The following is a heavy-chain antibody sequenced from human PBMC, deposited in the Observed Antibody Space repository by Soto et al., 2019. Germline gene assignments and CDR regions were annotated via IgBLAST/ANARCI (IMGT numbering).Heavy chain of an antibody. D-gene: IGHD1-1*01. CDR1: GFTFSSYG. J-gene: IGHJ5*02. V-gene: IGHV3-33*01. CDR3: ARDTARYKWNEAANNWFDP. Sequence: QVQLVESGGGVVQPGRSLRLSCAASGFTFSSYGMHWVRQAPGKGLEWVAVIWYDGSNKYYADSVKGRFTISRDNSKNTWYLQMNSLRAEDTAVYYCARDTARYKWNEAANNWFDPGGQGSLVAVCS. CDR2: IWYDGSNK.